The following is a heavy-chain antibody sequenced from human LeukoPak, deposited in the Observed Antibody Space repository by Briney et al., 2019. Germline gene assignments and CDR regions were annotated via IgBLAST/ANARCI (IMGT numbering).Heavy chain of an antibody. D-gene: IGHD5-24*01. Sequence: GASVKVSCKASGYTFTGYYMHWVRQAPGQGLEWMGWINPNSGGTNYARKFQGRVTMTRDTSISTAYMELSRLRSDDTAVYYCARDLPPDEFDYWGQGTLVTVSS. CDR2: INPNSGGT. CDR3: ARDLPPDEFDY. J-gene: IGHJ4*02. V-gene: IGHV1-2*02. CDR1: GYTFTGYY.